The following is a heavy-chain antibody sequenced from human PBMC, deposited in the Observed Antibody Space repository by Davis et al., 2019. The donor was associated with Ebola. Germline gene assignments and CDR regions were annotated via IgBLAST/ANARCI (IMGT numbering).Heavy chain of an antibody. V-gene: IGHV3-33*01. CDR3: ARGAIAGYYDSSGYTIRYYYYYGMDV. J-gene: IGHJ6*04. CDR2: IWYDGSNK. D-gene: IGHD3-22*01. Sequence: GESLKISCAASGFTFSSYGMHWVRQAPGKGLEWVAVIWYDGSNKYYADSVKGRFTISRDNAKNSLYLQMNSLRAEDTAVYYCARGAIAGYYDSSGYTIRYYYYYGMDVWGKGTTVTVSS. CDR1: GFTFSSYG.